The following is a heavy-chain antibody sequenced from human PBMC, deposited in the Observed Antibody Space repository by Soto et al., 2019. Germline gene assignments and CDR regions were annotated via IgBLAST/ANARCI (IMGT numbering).Heavy chain of an antibody. V-gene: IGHV1-8*01. Sequence: ASVNVSCKASGYTFTSYDINWVRQATGQGLEWMGWMNPNSGNTGYAQKFQGRVTMTRNTSISTAYMELSSLRSEDTAVYYCARGRYYYEGDAFDIWGQGTMVTVSS. CDR1: GYTFTSYD. D-gene: IGHD3-22*01. CDR3: ARGRYYYEGDAFDI. J-gene: IGHJ3*02. CDR2: MNPNSGNT.